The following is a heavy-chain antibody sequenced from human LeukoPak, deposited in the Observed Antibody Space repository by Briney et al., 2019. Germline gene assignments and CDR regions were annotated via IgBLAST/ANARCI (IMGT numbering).Heavy chain of an antibody. CDR3: ARVGGSNHYYYGMDV. V-gene: IGHV3-7*03. Sequence: GGSLRLSCAASGFTFSSNWMSWVRQAPGKGLEWVANIKQDGSEKYYVDSVKGRFTISRDNAKNSLYLQMNSLRAEDTAVYYCARVGGSNHYYYGMDVWGQGTTVTVSS. CDR2: IKQDGSEK. CDR1: GFTFSSNW. J-gene: IGHJ6*02. D-gene: IGHD1-26*01.